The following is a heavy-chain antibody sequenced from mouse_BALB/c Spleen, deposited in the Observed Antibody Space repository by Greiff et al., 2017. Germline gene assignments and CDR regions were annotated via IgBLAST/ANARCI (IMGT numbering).Heavy chain of an antibody. V-gene: IGHV1S22*01. D-gene: IGHD2-4*01. CDR1: GYTFTSYW. CDR3: TTYYDNDY. CDR2: IYPGSGST. Sequence: LQQPGSELVRPGASVKLSCMASGYTFTSYWMHWVKQWPGQGLEWIGNIYPGSGSTDYDEKFKSKATLTVDTSSCTAYMQLSSLTSEDSAVYYCTTYYDNDYWGQGTTLTVSS. J-gene: IGHJ2*01.